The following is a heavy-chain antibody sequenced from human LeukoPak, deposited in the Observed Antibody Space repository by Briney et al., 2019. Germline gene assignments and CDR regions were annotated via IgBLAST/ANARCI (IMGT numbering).Heavy chain of an antibody. Sequence: SVKVSCKASGGTFISYAISWVRQAPGQGLECMGGIIPIFGTANYAQKFQGRVTITTDESTSTAYMELSSLRSEDTAVYYCARAFWSGYYHGEGYFDYWGQGTLVTVSS. V-gene: IGHV1-69*05. CDR2: IIPIFGTA. J-gene: IGHJ4*02. D-gene: IGHD3-3*01. CDR3: ARAFWSGYYHGEGYFDY. CDR1: GGTFISYA.